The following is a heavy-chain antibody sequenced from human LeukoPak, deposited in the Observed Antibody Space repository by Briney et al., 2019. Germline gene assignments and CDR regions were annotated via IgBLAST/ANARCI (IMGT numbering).Heavy chain of an antibody. J-gene: IGHJ6*03. D-gene: IGHD3-22*01. CDR2: IIPIFGTA. CDR1: GGTFSSYA. CDR3: AKDRSMIVETYYYYYYMDV. Sequence: ASVKVSCTASGGTFSSYAISWVRQAPGQGLEWMGGIIPIFGTANYAQKFQGRVTITADESTSTAYMELSSLRSEDTAVYYCAKDRSMIVETYYYYYYMDVWGKGTTVTVSS. V-gene: IGHV1-69*13.